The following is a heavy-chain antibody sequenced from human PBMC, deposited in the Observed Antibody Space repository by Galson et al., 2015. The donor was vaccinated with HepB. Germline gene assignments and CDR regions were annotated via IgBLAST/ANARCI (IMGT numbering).Heavy chain of an antibody. CDR2: IIPIFGTA. D-gene: IGHD3-22*01. V-gene: IGHV1-69*13. J-gene: IGHJ5*02. CDR1: GGTFSSYA. CDR3: AREELVGGPFDSSVNWFDP. Sequence: SVKVSCKASGGTFSSYAINWVRQAPGQGLEWMGGIIPIFGTANYAQKFQGRVTITADEYTRTAYMELSSLRAEDTAVYYCAREELVGGPFDSSVNWFDPWGQGTLITVSS.